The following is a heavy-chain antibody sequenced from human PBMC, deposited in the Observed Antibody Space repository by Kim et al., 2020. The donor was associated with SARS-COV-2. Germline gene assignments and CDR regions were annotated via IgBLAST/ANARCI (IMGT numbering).Heavy chain of an antibody. J-gene: IGHJ6*02. CDR3: ARGVKRAFGRQNLKNYYYYGMDV. Sequence: SETLSLTCAVYGGSFSGYYWSWIRQPPGKGLEWIGEINHSGSTNYNPSLKSRVTMIEDMSKYQFSWKLSSVTAADTAVYYCARGVKRAFGRQNLKNYYYYGMDVWGQGTTVTVSS. CDR2: INHSGST. D-gene: IGHD3-16*01. CDR1: GGSFSGYY. V-gene: IGHV4-34*01.